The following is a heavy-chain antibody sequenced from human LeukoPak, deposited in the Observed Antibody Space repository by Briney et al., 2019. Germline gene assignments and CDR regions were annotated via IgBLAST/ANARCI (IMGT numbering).Heavy chain of an antibody. CDR1: GGSISSYY. J-gene: IGHJ6*02. V-gene: IGHV4-4*07. CDR2: IYTSGST. D-gene: IGHD3-22*01. Sequence: SETLSLTCTVSGGSISSYYWSWIRQPAGKGLEWIGRIYTSGSTNYNPSLKSRVTMSVDTSKNQFSLKLSSVTAADTAVYYCASWGRPTYYYDSSGPVPYYYYGMDVWGQGTTVTVSS. CDR3: ASWGRPTYYYDSSGPVPYYYYGMDV.